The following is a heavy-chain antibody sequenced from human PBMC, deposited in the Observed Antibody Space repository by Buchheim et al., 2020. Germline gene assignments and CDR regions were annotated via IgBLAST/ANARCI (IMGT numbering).Heavy chain of an antibody. D-gene: IGHD6-13*01. V-gene: IGHV3-11*01. Sequence: QVQLQESGPGLVKPSQTLSLTCTVSGGSISSGDYYMSWIRQAPGKGLEWVSYISSSGSTIYYADSVKGRFTISRDNAKNTLYLQMNSLRAEDTAVYYCARDQGYSSSWMPYYYYGMDVWGQGTT. CDR1: GGSISSGDYY. J-gene: IGHJ6*02. CDR2: ISSSGSTI. CDR3: ARDQGYSSSWMPYYYYGMDV.